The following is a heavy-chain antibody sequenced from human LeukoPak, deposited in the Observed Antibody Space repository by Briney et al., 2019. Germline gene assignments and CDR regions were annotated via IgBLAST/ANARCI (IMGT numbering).Heavy chain of an antibody. D-gene: IGHD3-10*01. CDR3: ARDGGYGSGSIYYYYYMDV. Sequence: GGSLRLSCAASGFTFSSYSMNWVRQAPGKGLEWVSSISSSSSYIYYADSVKGRFTISRDNAKNSLYLQMNSLRAEDTAVYYCARDGGYGSGSIYYYYYMDVWGKGTTVTVSS. V-gene: IGHV3-21*01. CDR2: ISSSSSYI. J-gene: IGHJ6*03. CDR1: GFTFSSYS.